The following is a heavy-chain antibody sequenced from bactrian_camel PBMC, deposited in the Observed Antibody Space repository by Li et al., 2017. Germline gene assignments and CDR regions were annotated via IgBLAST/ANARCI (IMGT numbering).Heavy chain of an antibody. V-gene: IGHV3S63*01. D-gene: IGHD8*01. Sequence: QVQLVESGGGSVQAGGSLKLSCKASGFTFDDSDMAWYRQAQGNECELVSRINSDGSTEYLDSVKGRFTISKDNAKNTLYLQMNSLNPEDTAMYYCAASSRRNCGFWSRLDVGIFSYWGQGTQVTVS. CDR2: INSDGST. J-gene: IGHJ6*01. CDR3: AASSRRNCGFWSRLDVGIFSY. CDR1: GFTFDDSD.